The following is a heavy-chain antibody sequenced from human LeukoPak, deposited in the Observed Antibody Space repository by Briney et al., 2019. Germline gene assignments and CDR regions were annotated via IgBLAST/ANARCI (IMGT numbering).Heavy chain of an antibody. CDR1: GRSISSGSYY. CDR2: IYYSGST. J-gene: IGHJ6*03. Sequence: PSETLSLTCTVSGRSISSGSYYWSWIRQPAGKGLEWIGYIYYSGSTNYNPSLKSRVTILVDTSKNQFSLKLSSVTAADTAVYFCARDWGVGGRPGYMDVWGKGTTVTVSS. D-gene: IGHD6-6*01. CDR3: ARDWGVGGRPGYMDV. V-gene: IGHV4-61*10.